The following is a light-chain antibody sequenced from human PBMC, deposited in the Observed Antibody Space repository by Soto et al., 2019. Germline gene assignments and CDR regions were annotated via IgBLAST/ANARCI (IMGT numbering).Light chain of an antibody. J-gene: IGKJ3*01. CDR2: DAS. CDR3: QQRGNWPQT. CDR1: QSISIY. Sequence: EFVLTQSPATLSLSPGEGATLSCRASQSISIYLAWYQQKPGQAPRLLIYDASKRATGIPARFSGSGSGTDFTLTISSLEPEDFALYYCQQRGNWPQTFGPGTKVDI. V-gene: IGKV3-11*01.